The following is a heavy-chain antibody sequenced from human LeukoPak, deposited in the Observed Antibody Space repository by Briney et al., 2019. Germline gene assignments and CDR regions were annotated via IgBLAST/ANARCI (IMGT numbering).Heavy chain of an antibody. J-gene: IGHJ4*02. Sequence: SETLSLTCTVSGGSISSRSYYWGWIRQPPGKGLEWIGSIYYSGSTYYNPSLKSRVTISVDTSKNQFALKLSSVTAADTAVYYCARNLLCSSTSCYDYWGQGTLVTVSS. CDR3: ARNLLCSSTSCYDY. V-gene: IGHV4-39*01. D-gene: IGHD2-2*01. CDR2: IYYSGST. CDR1: GGSISSRSYY.